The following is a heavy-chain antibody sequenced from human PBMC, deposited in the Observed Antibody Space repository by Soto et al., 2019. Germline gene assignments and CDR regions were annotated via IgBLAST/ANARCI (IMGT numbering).Heavy chain of an antibody. CDR1: GGSISSGDYY. CDR2: IYYSGST. Sequence: QVQLQESGPGLVKPSQTLSLTCTVSGGSISSGDYYWSWIRQPPGKGLEWIGYIYYSGSTYYNPSLKSRGTISVDTSKNQFSLKLSSVTAADTAVYYCARGLGGSYANFDYWGQGTLVTVSS. D-gene: IGHD1-26*01. CDR3: ARGLGGSYANFDY. J-gene: IGHJ4*02. V-gene: IGHV4-30-4*01.